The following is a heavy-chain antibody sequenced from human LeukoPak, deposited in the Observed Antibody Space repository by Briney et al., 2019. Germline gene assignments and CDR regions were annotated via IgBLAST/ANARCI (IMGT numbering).Heavy chain of an antibody. D-gene: IGHD4-17*01. J-gene: IGHJ4*01. CDR2: IKHTGGT. Sequence: SETLSLTCAVYGGSFSSYYWSWIRQPPGKGPEWIGEIKHTGGTNYNPSLRSRVTISLDTSKNQLSLRLSSVTAADTAVYYCAPIFGDYSDFDSWGQGTLVTVSS. CDR1: GGSFSSYY. V-gene: IGHV4-34*01. CDR3: APIFGDYSDFDS.